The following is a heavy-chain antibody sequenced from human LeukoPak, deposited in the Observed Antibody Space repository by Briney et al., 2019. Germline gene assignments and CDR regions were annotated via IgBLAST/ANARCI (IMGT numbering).Heavy chain of an antibody. V-gene: IGHV1-46*01. CDR2: INPSSGST. CDR3: AKEGRYQGPVDI. D-gene: IGHD1-26*01. J-gene: IGHJ3*02. CDR1: RYTFTSYY. Sequence: ASVKVSCKASRYTFTSYYMHWVRQAPGQGREWMGIINPSSGSTSYARKFQGRVTMTRDTSTSTVYMELSSLRSEDTAVYYCAKEGRYQGPVDIWGQGTMVTVSS.